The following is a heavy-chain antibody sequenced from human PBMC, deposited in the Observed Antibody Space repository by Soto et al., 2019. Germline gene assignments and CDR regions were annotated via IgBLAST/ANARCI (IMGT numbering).Heavy chain of an antibody. CDR1: GGSISSSSYY. Sequence: SETLSLTCTVSGGSISSSSYYWGWIRQPPGKGLEWIGSIYYSGSTYYNPSLKSRVTISVDTSKNQFSLKLSSVTAADTAVYYCASTHYYGSSGYYPHWRQGTLVTVSS. J-gene: IGHJ4*02. CDR2: IYYSGST. V-gene: IGHV4-39*01. D-gene: IGHD3-22*01. CDR3: ASTHYYGSSGYYPH.